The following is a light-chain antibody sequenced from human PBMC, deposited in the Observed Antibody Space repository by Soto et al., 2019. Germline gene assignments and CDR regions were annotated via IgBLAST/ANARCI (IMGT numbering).Light chain of an antibody. J-gene: IGKJ1*01. CDR3: PHYGRSPWT. CDR1: QSVRGNY. Sequence: EIVLTQSPGTLSLSPGERATLSCSASQSVRGNYLAWHQQKPGQATRLLISALSRRATVLPDRFSGSGSGTDFTLTISRLETEDFAVYYCPHYGRSPWTFGQGTKVDIK. V-gene: IGKV3-20*01. CDR2: ALS.